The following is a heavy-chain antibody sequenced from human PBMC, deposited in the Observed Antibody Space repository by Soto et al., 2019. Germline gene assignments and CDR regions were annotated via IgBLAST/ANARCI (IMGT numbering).Heavy chain of an antibody. CDR2: IIPIFGTA. D-gene: IGHD3-22*01. V-gene: IGHV1-69*13. CDR3: ARDQSPYYYDSSGFDY. J-gene: IGHJ4*02. CDR1: GGTFSSYA. Sequence: SVKVSCKASGGTFSSYAISWVRQAPGQGLEWMGGIIPIFGTANYAQKFQGRVTITADESTSTAYMELSSLRSEDTAVYYCARDQSPYYYDSSGFDYWGQGTLVTVSS.